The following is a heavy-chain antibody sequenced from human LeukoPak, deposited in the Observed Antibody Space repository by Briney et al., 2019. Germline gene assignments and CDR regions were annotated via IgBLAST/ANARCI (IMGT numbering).Heavy chain of an antibody. D-gene: IGHD6-19*01. V-gene: IGHV1-2*02. CDR2: TNPNSGGT. Sequence: ASVNVSCTGSGYTFTVYYIHWVRQAPGQGLGWMGWTNPNSGGTNYAQKVQGRVTMTSDRAISATYMELNMLRSEATAVYYCARDLGGLRRIAVAGTDYWGQGTLVTVSS. CDR3: ARDLGGLRRIAVAGTDY. J-gene: IGHJ4*02. CDR1: GYTFTVYY.